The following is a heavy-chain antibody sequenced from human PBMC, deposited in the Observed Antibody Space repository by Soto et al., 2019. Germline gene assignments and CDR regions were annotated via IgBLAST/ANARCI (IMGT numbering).Heavy chain of an antibody. V-gene: IGHV3-48*02. CDR2: ISSTSSTI. D-gene: IGHD6-19*01. CDR3: TTYSSGSDYFDY. CDR1: GFTFSSCS. Sequence: QTGGSLRLSCAASGFTFSSCSMNWVRQAPGRGLEWVSYISSTSSTIYYADSVKGRFTISRDNAKNSLYLQMNSLRDEDTAVYYCTTYSSGSDYFDYWGQGTLVTVSS. J-gene: IGHJ4*02.